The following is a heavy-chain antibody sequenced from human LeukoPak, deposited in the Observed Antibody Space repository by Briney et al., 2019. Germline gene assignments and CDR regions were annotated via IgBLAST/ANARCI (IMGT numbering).Heavy chain of an antibody. CDR1: GFTFSSYG. D-gene: IGHD3-22*01. J-gene: IGHJ4*02. CDR2: ISYDGSNK. Sequence: GGSLRLSCAASGFTFSSYGMHWVRQAPGKGLEWVAVISYDGSNKYYADSVKGRFTISRDNSKNTLYLQMNSLRAEDTAVYYCAKDRYYYDSSGYYGDFDYWGQGTLVTVSS. V-gene: IGHV3-30*18. CDR3: AKDRYYYDSSGYYGDFDY.